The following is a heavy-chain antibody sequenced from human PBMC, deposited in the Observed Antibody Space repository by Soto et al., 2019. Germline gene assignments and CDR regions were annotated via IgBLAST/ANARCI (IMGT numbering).Heavy chain of an antibody. D-gene: IGHD5-12*01. CDR1: GYTFTGYY. Sequence: ASVKVSCKASGYTFTGYYMHWVRQAPGQGLEWMGWINPNSGGTNYAQKFQGRVTMTRDTSISTAYMELSRLRSDDTAVYYCARDISGYDLDYYYGMDVWGQGTTVTVS. CDR3: ARDISGYDLDYYYGMDV. J-gene: IGHJ6*02. V-gene: IGHV1-2*02. CDR2: INPNSGGT.